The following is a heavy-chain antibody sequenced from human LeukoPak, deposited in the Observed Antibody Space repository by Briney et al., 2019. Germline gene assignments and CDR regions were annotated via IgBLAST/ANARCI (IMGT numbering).Heavy chain of an antibody. D-gene: IGHD1-26*01. CDR3: ARVKSGSRKYYFDY. CDR1: GFTFSSYA. Sequence: GGSLRLSCAASGFTFSSYAMHWVCQAPGKGLEWVVVISYDGSNKYYADSVRGRFTISRDNSKNTLYLQMNSLRAEDTAVYYCARVKSGSRKYYFDYWGQGTLVTVSS. J-gene: IGHJ4*02. CDR2: ISYDGSNK. V-gene: IGHV3-30-3*01.